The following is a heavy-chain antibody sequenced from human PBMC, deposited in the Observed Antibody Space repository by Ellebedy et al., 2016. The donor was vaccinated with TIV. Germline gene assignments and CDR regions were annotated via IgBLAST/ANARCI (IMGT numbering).Heavy chain of an antibody. V-gene: IGHV1-46*04. D-gene: IGHD3-10*01. J-gene: IGHJ6*02. CDR1: RGTFSSYA. Sequence: ASVKVSCKASRGTFSSYAINWVRQAPRQRLERMGIINPTRGSTRYAQKLQGRVTMTRDTSTSTVYMELSTLGSEDTAVYYCAREEPYGSGTKDYGMDVWGQGTTVTVSS. CDR3: AREEPYGSGTKDYGMDV. CDR2: INPTRGST.